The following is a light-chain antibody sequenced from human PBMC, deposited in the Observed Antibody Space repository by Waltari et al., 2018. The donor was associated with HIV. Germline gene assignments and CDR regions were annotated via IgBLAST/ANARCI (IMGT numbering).Light chain of an antibody. CDR3: CSYRGSNTWV. CDR2: EVT. Sequence: QSALTQPASVSGSPGQSITVSCTGTSRAVGTYDLVSWYQQHPGKAPKLMIYEVTKRPSGVSNRFSGSKSGNTASLTVSGLQADDEAEYYCCSYRGSNTWVFGGGTTVTVL. CDR1: SRAVGTYDL. J-gene: IGLJ3*02. V-gene: IGLV2-23*02.